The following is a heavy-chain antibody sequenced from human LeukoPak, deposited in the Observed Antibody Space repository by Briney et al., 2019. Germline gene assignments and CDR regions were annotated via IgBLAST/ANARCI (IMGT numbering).Heavy chain of an antibody. CDR3: ARGDSSSWYYPINWFDP. Sequence: ASVKVSCKASGYTFTSYGISWVRQAPGQGLEWMGWISAYNGNTNYAQKLQGRVTMTTDTSTSTAYMELRSLRSDDTAVYYCARGDSSSWYYPINWFDPWGQGTLVTVSS. D-gene: IGHD6-13*01. CDR2: ISAYNGNT. V-gene: IGHV1-18*01. CDR1: GYTFTSYG. J-gene: IGHJ5*02.